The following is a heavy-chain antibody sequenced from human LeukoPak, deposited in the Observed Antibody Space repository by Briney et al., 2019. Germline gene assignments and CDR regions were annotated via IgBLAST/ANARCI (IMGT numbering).Heavy chain of an antibody. CDR3: ARDRDYGDFDY. CDR2: ISDYNGNT. CDR1: GYTFSSYG. J-gene: IGHJ4*02. V-gene: IGHV1-18*04. D-gene: IGHD4-17*01. Sequence: VASVTVSCKASGYTFSSYGISWVRQAPGQGLEWMGWISDYNGNTNYAQKLQGRVTMTTDTSTSTAYMELRSLRSDDTAVYYCARDRDYGDFDYWGQGTLVTVSS.